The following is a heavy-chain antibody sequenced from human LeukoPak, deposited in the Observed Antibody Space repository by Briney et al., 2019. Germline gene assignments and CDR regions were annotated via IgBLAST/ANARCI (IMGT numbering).Heavy chain of an antibody. CDR2: ITSSSDYI. J-gene: IGHJ4*02. V-gene: IGHV3-21*03. D-gene: IGHD3-10*01. Sequence: GGSLRLSCAAPGFTFSSYNMNWVRQAPGKGLEWVSSITSSSDYIYYADSVKGRFTISRDNAKNSLYLQMNSLRAEGTTVYYCARDCWDYGSGSYCGIDYWGQGTLVTVSS. CDR3: ARDCWDYGSGSYCGIDY. CDR1: GFTFSSYN.